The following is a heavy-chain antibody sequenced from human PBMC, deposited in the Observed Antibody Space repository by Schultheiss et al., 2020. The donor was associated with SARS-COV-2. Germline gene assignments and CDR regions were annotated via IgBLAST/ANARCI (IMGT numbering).Heavy chain of an antibody. V-gene: IGHV4-30-2*01. J-gene: IGHJ4*02. Sequence: SQTLSLTCAVSGGSISSGGYSWSWIRQPPGKGLEWSGEINHSGSTNYNPSLKSRVTISVDTSKNQFSLKLSSVTAADTAVYYCARLNVVVVAATIWGQGTLVTVSS. CDR2: INHSGST. D-gene: IGHD2-15*01. CDR3: ARLNVVVVAATI. CDR1: GGSISSGGYS.